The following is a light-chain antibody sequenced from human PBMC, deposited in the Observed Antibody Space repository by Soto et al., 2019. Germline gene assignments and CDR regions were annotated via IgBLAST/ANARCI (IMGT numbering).Light chain of an antibody. V-gene: IGKV1-39*01. J-gene: IGKJ1*01. CDR3: QQSYSTPKT. CDR1: QSISSY. CDR2: AAS. Sequence: DIQMTQSPSSLSASVGDRVTITCRASQSISSYLNWYQQKPGKAPKLLIYAASSLLSGVPSRFSGSGSGTDFTLTISSLQPEDFATYYCQQSYSTPKTFGQGTEVEIK.